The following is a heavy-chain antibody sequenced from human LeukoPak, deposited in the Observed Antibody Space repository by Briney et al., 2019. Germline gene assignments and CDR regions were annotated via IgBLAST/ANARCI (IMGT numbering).Heavy chain of an antibody. V-gene: IGHV6-1*01. CDR3: ALARSEYHYGMDV. J-gene: IGHJ6*02. Sequence: SQTLSPTCAISGDSVSSISVAWNWIRQSPSRDLEWLGRTYYRSKWYNEYAVSVKGRININPDPSKNQFSLQLNSVTPEDTAVYYCALARSEYHYGMDVWGQGATVTVSS. CDR1: GDSVSSISVA. CDR2: TYYRSKWYN.